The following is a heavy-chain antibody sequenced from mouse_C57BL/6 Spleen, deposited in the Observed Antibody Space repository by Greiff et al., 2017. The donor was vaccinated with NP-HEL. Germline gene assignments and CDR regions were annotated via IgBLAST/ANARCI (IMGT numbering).Heavy chain of an antibody. Sequence: VQLQQPGAELVRPGTSVKLSCKASGYTFTSYWMHWVKQRPGQGLEWIGVIDPSDSYTNYNQKFKGKATLTVDTSSSTAYMQLSSLTSEDSADYYCSYYSPHYYAMDYWGQGTSVTVSS. CDR2: IDPSDSYT. CDR1: GYTFTSYW. J-gene: IGHJ4*01. CDR3: SYYSPHYYAMDY. V-gene: IGHV1-59*01. D-gene: IGHD2-12*01.